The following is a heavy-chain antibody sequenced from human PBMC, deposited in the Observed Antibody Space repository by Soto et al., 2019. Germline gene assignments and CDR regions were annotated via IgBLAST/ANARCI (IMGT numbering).Heavy chain of an antibody. CDR1: GFTFSSYA. D-gene: IGHD1-26*01. CDR3: ARVGDSGSYYSDY. J-gene: IGHJ4*02. V-gene: IGHV3-23*01. CDR2: ISGSGGST. Sequence: PGGSLRLSCAASGFTFSSYAMSWVRQAPGKGLEWVSAISGSGGSTYYADSVKGRFTISRDNSKNTLYLQMNSLRAEDTAVYYCARVGDSGSYYSDYWGQGTLVTVSS.